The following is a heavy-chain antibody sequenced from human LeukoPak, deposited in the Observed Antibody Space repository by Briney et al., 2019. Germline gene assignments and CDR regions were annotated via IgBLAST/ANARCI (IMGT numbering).Heavy chain of an antibody. CDR3: ARVWEYRSGGSGYENYYGMGI. J-gene: IGHJ6*04. CDR2: ISSLRSYI. V-gene: IGHV3-21*01. CDR1: GFTLSIYR. Sequence: GGSRSLSCAPSGFTLSIYRMHWVRHAPGEGLEWVSSISSLRSYIYYADSVKGRFTITRDNAKSSLYLQMNSLRGEETAVYYCARVWEYRSGGSGYENYYGMGIGGKGTTVTVSS. D-gene: IGHD2-15*01.